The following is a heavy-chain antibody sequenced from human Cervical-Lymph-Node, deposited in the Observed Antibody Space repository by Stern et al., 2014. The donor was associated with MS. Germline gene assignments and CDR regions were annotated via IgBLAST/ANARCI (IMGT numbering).Heavy chain of an antibody. CDR2: IYWDDDR. CDR3: AHSSLSVGVSIDY. Sequence: QVTLRESGPTLVKPTQTLTLTCRVSGFSLSSVGEGVGWIRQPPGKALEWLALIYWDDDRRYRPSLKGRLTITKDTSKNLVGLKMTNMDPMDTATYYCAHSSLSVGVSIDYWGQGTLITVSS. V-gene: IGHV2-5*02. D-gene: IGHD3-10*01. CDR1: GFSLSSVGEG. J-gene: IGHJ4*02.